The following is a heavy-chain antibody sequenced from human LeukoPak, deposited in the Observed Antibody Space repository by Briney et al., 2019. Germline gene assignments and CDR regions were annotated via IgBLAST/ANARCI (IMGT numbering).Heavy chain of an antibody. V-gene: IGHV4-34*01. Sequence: SETLSLTCAVYGGSFSGYYWSWIRQPPGKGLEWIGEINHSGSTNYNPSLTSRVTISVDTSKNQFSLKLSSVTAADTAVYYCASLWTAYYYDSSWGQGTLVTVSS. CDR3: ASLWTAYYYDSS. CDR1: GGSFSGYY. J-gene: IGHJ5*02. CDR2: INHSGST. D-gene: IGHD3-22*01.